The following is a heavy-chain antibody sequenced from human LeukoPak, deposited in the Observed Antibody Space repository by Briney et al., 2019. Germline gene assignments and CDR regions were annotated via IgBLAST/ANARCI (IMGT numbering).Heavy chain of an antibody. CDR2: ISSSSSYI. D-gene: IGHD5-24*01. J-gene: IGHJ4*02. V-gene: IGHV3-21*01. CDR1: GFTVSSNY. CDR3: ARVGFIEMATILMDY. Sequence: GGPLRLSCAASGFTVSSNYMSWVRQAPGKGLEWVSSISSSSSYIYYADSVKGRFTISRDNAKNSLYLQMNSLRAEDTAVYYCARVGFIEMATILMDYWGQGTLATVSS.